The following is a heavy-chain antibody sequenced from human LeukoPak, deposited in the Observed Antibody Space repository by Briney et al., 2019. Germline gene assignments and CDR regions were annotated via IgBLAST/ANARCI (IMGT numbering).Heavy chain of an antibody. CDR1: GFTFSNSW. CDR3: DGSAGY. J-gene: IGHJ4*02. CDR2: IKRDGSEK. Sequence: GGSLSPSCAASGFTFSNSWMSWVRQAPGKGLEWVANIKRDGSEKYYVDSVKGRFTISRDNAKSSLFLQMNSLRADDTAVYYCDGSAGYWGQGTLVTVPS. V-gene: IGHV3-7*01.